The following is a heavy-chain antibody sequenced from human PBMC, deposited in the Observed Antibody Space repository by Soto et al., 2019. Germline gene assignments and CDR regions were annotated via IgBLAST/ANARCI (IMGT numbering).Heavy chain of an antibody. V-gene: IGHV1-24*01. D-gene: IGHD5-12*01. CDR3: AREGVAPYYYYGMDV. J-gene: IGHJ6*02. CDR1: GYTLTELS. CDR2: FDPEDGET. Sequence: APVKVSCKVSGYTLTELSMHWVRQAPGKGLEWMGGFDPEDGETIYAQKFQGRVTMTTDTSTSTAYMELRSLRSDDTAVYYCAREGVAPYYYYGMDVWGQGTPVTVSS.